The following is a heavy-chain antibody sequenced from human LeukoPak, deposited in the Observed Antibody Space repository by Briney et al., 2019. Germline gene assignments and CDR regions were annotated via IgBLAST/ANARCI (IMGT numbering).Heavy chain of an antibody. CDR2: ISSSSSYI. V-gene: IGHV3-21*01. CDR1: GFTFSSYS. Sequence: PGGSLRLSCAASGFTFSSYSMNWVRQAPGKGLEWVSSISSSSSYIYYADSVKGRFTISRDNAKNSLYLQMNSLRAEDTAVYYCARSRGWIQLWLRRGGDFDYWGQGTLVTVSS. J-gene: IGHJ4*02. CDR3: ARSRGWIQLWLRRGGDFDY. D-gene: IGHD5-18*01.